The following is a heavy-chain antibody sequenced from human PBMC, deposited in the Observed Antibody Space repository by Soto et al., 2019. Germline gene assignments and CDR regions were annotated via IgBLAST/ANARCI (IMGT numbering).Heavy chain of an antibody. CDR2: FYPDGTT. CDR3: AKGYNYDRSGNPDY. V-gene: IGHV3-53*01. J-gene: IGHJ4*02. Sequence: EVQLVESGGGLIQPGGSLRLSCAASGFTVSSNYMSWVRQAPGKGLEWVSVFYPDGTTYYADSVQGRFTISRDNSKNTLYLQINSLRTEDTALYYCAKGYNYDRSGNPDYWGQGTLVTVSS. D-gene: IGHD3-22*01. CDR1: GFTVSSNY.